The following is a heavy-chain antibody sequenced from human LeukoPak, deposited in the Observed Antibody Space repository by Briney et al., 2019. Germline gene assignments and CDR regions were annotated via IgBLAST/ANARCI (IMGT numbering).Heavy chain of an antibody. CDR2: INPNSGGT. V-gene: IGHV1-2*02. J-gene: IGHJ4*02. CDR3: ARISGSYSTRTDY. Sequence: ASVKVSFKASGYTFTGYYMHWVRQAPGQGLEWMGWINPNSGGTNYAQKFQGRVTMTRDTSISTAYMELSRLRSDDTAVYYCARISGSYSTRTDYWGQGTLVTVSS. D-gene: IGHD1-26*01. CDR1: GYTFTGYY.